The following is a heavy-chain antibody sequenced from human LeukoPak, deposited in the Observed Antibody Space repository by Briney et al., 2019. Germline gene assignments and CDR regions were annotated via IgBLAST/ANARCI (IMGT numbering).Heavy chain of an antibody. CDR1: GFTVSSNY. CDR2: ISGSGGST. V-gene: IGHV3-23*01. CDR3: AKDLFFGVVVATTVRWDDY. J-gene: IGHJ4*02. D-gene: IGHD2-15*01. Sequence: SGGSLRLSCAASGFTVSSNYMSWVRQAPGKGLEWVSAISGSGGSTYYADSVKGRFTISRDNSKNTLYLQMNSLRAEDTAVYYCAKDLFFGVVVATTVRWDDYWGQGTLVTVSS.